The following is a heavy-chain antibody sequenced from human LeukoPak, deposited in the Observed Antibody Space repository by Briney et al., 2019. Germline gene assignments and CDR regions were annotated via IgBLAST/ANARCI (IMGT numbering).Heavy chain of an antibody. J-gene: IGHJ5*02. V-gene: IGHV4-34*01. Sequence: PSETLSLTCAVYGGSFSGYYWRWIRHPPGKGLECIGLIKHSGRTNYNPYLKSRVTISVDTSKNQFSLKLSSVTAADTAVYYCARGSGSLVVAATPEGYNWFDPWGQGTLVTVSS. D-gene: IGHD2-15*01. CDR3: ARGSGSLVVAATPEGYNWFDP. CDR1: GGSFSGYY. CDR2: IKHSGRT.